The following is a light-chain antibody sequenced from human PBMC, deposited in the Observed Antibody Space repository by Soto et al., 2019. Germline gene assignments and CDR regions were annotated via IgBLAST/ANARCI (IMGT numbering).Light chain of an antibody. CDR2: GAS. J-gene: IGKJ5*01. Sequence: EIQMTQSPSSVSSSVGDRVTITCRASQGISTWLAWYQQKAGKAPNLLIYGASNLHSGVPSRFSGSGSGTNFTLTISSLQPEDFATYYCQQANSFPITFGQGTRVEIK. CDR1: QGISTW. V-gene: IGKV1-12*01. CDR3: QQANSFPIT.